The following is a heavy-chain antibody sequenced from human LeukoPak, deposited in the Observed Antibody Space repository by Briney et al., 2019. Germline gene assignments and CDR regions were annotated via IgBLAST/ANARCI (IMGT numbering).Heavy chain of an antibody. Sequence: SETLSLTCAVSGGSISSGGYSWSWIRQPPGKGLEWIGYIYHSGSTYYNPSLKSRVTISVDRSKNQFSLKLSSVTAADTAVYYCARVDGSGRDDAFGIWGQGTMVTVSS. CDR1: GGSISSGGYS. CDR2: IYHSGST. J-gene: IGHJ3*02. D-gene: IGHD3-22*01. V-gene: IGHV4-30-2*01. CDR3: ARVDGSGRDDAFGI.